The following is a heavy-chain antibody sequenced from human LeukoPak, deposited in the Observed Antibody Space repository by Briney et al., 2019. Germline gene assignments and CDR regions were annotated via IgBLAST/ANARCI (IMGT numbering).Heavy chain of an antibody. CDR1: GFTFSSYG. Sequence: GRALRLSCAASGFTFSSYGMHWVRQAPGKGLEWVAVIWYDGSNKYDADSVKGRFTISRDNSKNTLYLQMNSLRAEDTAVYYCAREIRRQVATMAGDFDYWGQGTLVTVSS. CDR2: IWYDGSNK. D-gene: IGHD5-12*01. CDR3: AREIRRQVATMAGDFDY. J-gene: IGHJ4*02. V-gene: IGHV3-33*01.